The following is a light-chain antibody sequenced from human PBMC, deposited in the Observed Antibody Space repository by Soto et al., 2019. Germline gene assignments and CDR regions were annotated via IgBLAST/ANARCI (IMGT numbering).Light chain of an antibody. Sequence: QAALTQRRSVSGSPGQSVTISCTGTSSDIGNYNYVSWYQQYPGTVPRLLIYGNNNRPSGVPDRFSGSKSGTSASLAITGLQAEDEADYFCQSYDSSLSGYVFGTGTKVTVL. V-gene: IGLV2-11*01. CDR1: SSDIGNYNY. J-gene: IGLJ1*01. CDR2: GNN. CDR3: QSYDSSLSGYV.